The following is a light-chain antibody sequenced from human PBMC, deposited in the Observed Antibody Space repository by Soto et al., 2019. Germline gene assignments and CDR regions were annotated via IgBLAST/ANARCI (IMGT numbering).Light chain of an antibody. J-gene: IGLJ1*01. CDR2: GNN. V-gene: IGLV1-40*01. CDR3: QSYDSSLSGTYV. Sequence: QSVLTQPPSVSGAPGQRVTISCTGSSSNIGAGYDVHWYQRLPGTAPKVLIYGNNNRTSGVPDRFSGSKSGTSASLAITGLQAEDEADYYCQSYDSSLSGTYVFGTGTKVTVL. CDR1: SSNIGAGYD.